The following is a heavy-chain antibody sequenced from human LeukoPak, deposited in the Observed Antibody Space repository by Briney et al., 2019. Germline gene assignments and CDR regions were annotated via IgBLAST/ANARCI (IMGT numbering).Heavy chain of an antibody. Sequence: SETLSLTCTVSGGSISSYYWSWIRQPPGKGLEWIGYIYYSGSTNYNPPLKSRVTISVDTSKNQFSLKLSSVTAADTAVYYCARDGQSSTSFFDYWGQGTLVTVSS. V-gene: IGHV4-59*01. CDR1: GGSISSYY. CDR3: ARDGQSSTSFFDY. D-gene: IGHD2-2*01. J-gene: IGHJ4*02. CDR2: IYYSGST.